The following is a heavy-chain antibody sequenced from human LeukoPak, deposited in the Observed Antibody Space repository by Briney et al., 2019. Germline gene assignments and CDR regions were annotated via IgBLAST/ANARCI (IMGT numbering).Heavy chain of an antibody. V-gene: IGHV3-30*18. CDR3: AKDSRPTILEWLYIDY. CDR1: GFTFSSYG. CDR2: ISYDGSNK. J-gene: IGHJ4*02. D-gene: IGHD3-3*01. Sequence: GGSLRLSCAASGFTFSSYGMHWVRQAPGKGLEWVAVISYDGSNKYYADSVKGRFTISRDNSKNTLYLQMNSLRAEDTAVYYCAKDSRPTILEWLYIDYWGQGTLVTVSS.